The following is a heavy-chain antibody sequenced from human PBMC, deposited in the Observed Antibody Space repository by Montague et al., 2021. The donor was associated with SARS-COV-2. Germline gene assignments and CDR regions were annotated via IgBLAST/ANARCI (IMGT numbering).Heavy chain of an antibody. J-gene: IGHJ3*02. V-gene: IGHV4-39*01. CDR3: ARHLTVAGEGNDAFDI. CDR2: IYYNVRT. D-gene: IGHD6-19*01. Sequence: SETLSLTCTVSGVSISSSGRLWGWIRQSPGKGLEWIGSIYYNVRTGHNPSLKSRVTISVDTSKNQFSLRLSSVTAADAALYYCARHLTVAGEGNDAFDIWGQGTMVTVSS. CDR1: GVSISSSGRL.